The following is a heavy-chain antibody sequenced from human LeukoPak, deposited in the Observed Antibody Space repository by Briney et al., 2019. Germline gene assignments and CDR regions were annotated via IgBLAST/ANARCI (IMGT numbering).Heavy chain of an antibody. J-gene: IGHJ4*02. CDR2: IYYSGST. V-gene: IGHV4-59*08. CDR1: GGSISSYY. D-gene: IGHD6-13*01. CDR3: ARHGVAAAGFDY. Sequence: SETLSLTCTVSGGSISSYYRSWIRQPPGKGLEWIGYIYYSGSTNYNPSPKSRVTISVDTSKNQFSLKLSSVTAADTAVYYCARHGVAAAGFDYWGQGTLVTVSS.